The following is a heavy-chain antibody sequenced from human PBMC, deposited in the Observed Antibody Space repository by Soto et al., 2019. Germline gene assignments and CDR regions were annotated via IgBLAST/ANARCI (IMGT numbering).Heavy chain of an antibody. J-gene: IGHJ4*02. CDR2: ISAHNGNT. CDR3: ARGRYGDY. Sequence: QVHLVQSGAEVKKPGASVKVSCKGSGYAFTTYGITWVRQAPGQGLEWMGWISAHNGNTNYAQKLQGRVTVTRDTSTSTAYMELRRLRYDATAVDYCARGRYGDYWGQGALVTVSS. D-gene: IGHD1-1*01. CDR1: GYAFTTYG. V-gene: IGHV1-18*01.